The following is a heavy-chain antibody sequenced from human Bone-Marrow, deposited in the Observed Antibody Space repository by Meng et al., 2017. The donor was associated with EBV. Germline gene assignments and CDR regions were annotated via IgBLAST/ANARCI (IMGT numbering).Heavy chain of an antibody. CDR1: GGTFSSYA. CDR2: MIPIFGTT. CDR3: ARALENAYCGGDCYAPFDY. J-gene: IGHJ4*02. Sequence: QVQLVQSGAGVRKPGASGMVTCEAAGGTFSSYAISWVRQAPGQGLEWMRGMIPIFGTTNYAQKFQGKVTITADGSTSTAYMELSSLRSEDTAVYYCARALENAYCGGDCYAPFDYWGQGTLVTVSS. D-gene: IGHD2-21*02. V-gene: IGHV1-69*01.